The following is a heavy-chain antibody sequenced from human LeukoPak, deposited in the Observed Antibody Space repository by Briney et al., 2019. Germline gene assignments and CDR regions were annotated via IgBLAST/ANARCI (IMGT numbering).Heavy chain of an antibody. Sequence: VGSLRLSCAPSVVAFRTVSMNSGPQPPRQGVKWVASISLNSAAIYYAESLKGRLTISRDKAKDSLHLQMNSLRADDEAVYYCTRDTMGACDSWGQGTLVTVSS. CDR2: ISLNSAAI. CDR3: TRDTMGACDS. CDR1: VVAFRTVS. D-gene: IGHD1-26*01. J-gene: IGHJ4*02. V-gene: IGHV3-21*01.